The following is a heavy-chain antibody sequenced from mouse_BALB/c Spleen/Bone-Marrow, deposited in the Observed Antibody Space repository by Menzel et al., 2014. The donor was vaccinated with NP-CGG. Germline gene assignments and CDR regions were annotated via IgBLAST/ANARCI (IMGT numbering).Heavy chain of an antibody. D-gene: IGHD2-10*02. CDR3: ARRGYDNSYWYFSV. J-gene: IGHJ1*01. Sequence: EVHLVESGGDLVKPGGSLKLSCAASGFTFSSYGMSWVRQTPDKRLEWVATISSGGSHTYYPDSVKGRFTISRDNAKNTLYLQMSSLKSEDTAIYYCARRGYDNSYWYFSVWGAGTTVTVSS. CDR1: GFTFSSYG. CDR2: ISSGGSHT. V-gene: IGHV5-6*01.